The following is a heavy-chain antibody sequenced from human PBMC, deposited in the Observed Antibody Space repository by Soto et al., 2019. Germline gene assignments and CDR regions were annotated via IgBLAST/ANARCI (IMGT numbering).Heavy chain of an antibody. Sequence: QVQLQQWGAGLLKPSETLSLTCAVYGGSFSGYYWSWIRQPPGKGLEWIGEMNHSGSTNYNPSLKSRVTISVDTSKNQFALKLSSVTAADTAVYYCAREPAIVVVPAAITNKYYYYGMDVWGQGTTVTVSS. CDR1: GGSFSGYY. V-gene: IGHV4-34*01. CDR3: AREPAIVVVPAAITNKYYYYGMDV. CDR2: MNHSGST. J-gene: IGHJ6*02. D-gene: IGHD2-2*02.